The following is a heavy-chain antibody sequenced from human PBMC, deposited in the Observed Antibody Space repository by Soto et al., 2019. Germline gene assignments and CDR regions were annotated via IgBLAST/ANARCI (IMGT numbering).Heavy chain of an antibody. CDR2: INHGGST. D-gene: IGHD3-3*01. J-gene: IGHJ5*02. CDR1: GWSFSGYY. V-gene: IGHV4-34*01. Sequence: ETLSLTCAFYGWSFSGYYSSLIRQPPGKGLEWSGEINHGGSTNYTPSLKSRLTISVDTSKNQFSLKLSSLPAADTAVSYCARGLAPTTFGVVGKHNWFDPWGQGTLVTVSS. CDR3: ARGLAPTTFGVVGKHNWFDP.